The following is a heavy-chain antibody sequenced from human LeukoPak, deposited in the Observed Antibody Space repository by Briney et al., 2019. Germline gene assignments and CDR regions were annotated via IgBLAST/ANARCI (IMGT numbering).Heavy chain of an antibody. V-gene: IGHV3-30*03. CDR1: GFTFSSYG. J-gene: IGHJ5*02. CDR3: ARGGPVVAAPRTVVDP. CDR2: ISYDGSNK. D-gene: IGHD2-15*01. Sequence: GSLRLSCAASGFTFSSYGMHWVRQAPGKGLEWVAVISYDGSNKYYADSVKGRFTISRDNSKNTLYLQMNSLRADDTAVYYCARGGPVVAAPRTVVDPWGQGTLVTVSS.